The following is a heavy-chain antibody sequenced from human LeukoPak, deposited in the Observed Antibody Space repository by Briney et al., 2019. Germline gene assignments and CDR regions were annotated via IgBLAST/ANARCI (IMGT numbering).Heavy chain of an antibody. V-gene: IGHV4-59*01. D-gene: IGHD3-16*01. CDR2: IYYSGST. Sequence: PSETLSLTCTVSGGSISSDYWSWIRQPPGKGLEWIGYIYYSGSTNYNPSLKSRVTISVDTSKNQFSLKLSSVTAADTAVYYCARAIGGVNSAGAFDIWGQGTMVTVSS. CDR1: GGSISSDY. CDR3: ARAIGGVNSAGAFDI. J-gene: IGHJ3*02.